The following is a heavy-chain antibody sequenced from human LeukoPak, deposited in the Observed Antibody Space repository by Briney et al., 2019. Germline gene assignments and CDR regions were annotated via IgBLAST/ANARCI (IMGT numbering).Heavy chain of an antibody. CDR1: GYSFTSYW. D-gene: IGHD2-15*01. J-gene: IGHJ5*02. Sequence: GESLRISCKGSGYSFTSYWISWARQMPGKGLEWMGRIDPSDSYTNYSPSFQGHVTISADKSISTAYLQWSSLKASDTAMYYCARQDCSGGSCFRNYWFDPWGQGTLVTVSS. V-gene: IGHV5-10-1*01. CDR2: IDPSDSYT. CDR3: ARQDCSGGSCFRNYWFDP.